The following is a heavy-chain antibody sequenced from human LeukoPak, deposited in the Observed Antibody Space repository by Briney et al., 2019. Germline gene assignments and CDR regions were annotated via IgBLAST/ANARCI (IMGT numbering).Heavy chain of an antibody. CDR2: IYYTGKT. CDR1: GDSVSNGNYY. Sequence: SETLSLTCTVSGDSVSNGNYYWSWLRQPPGKALEWIGYIYYTGKTYYDPSLEGRVTILVDTSRNHFSVKLSSVTAADTAVYYCARSQNYYGSGDYWSQGTLVTVSS. J-gene: IGHJ4*02. V-gene: IGHV4-61*03. CDR3: ARSQNYYGSGDY. D-gene: IGHD3-10*01.